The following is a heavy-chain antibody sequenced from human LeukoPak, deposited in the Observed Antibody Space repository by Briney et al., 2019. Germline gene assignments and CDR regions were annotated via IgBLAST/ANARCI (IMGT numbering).Heavy chain of an antibody. CDR3: VHDSSGYYFDY. Sequence: SETLSLTCTVSGGSISSSSYYWGWIRQPPGKGLEWIGSIYYSGSTYYNPSLESRVTISVDTSKNQFSLRLSSVTAADTAVYYCVHDSSGYYFDYWGQGTLVTVSS. J-gene: IGHJ4*02. D-gene: IGHD3-22*01. V-gene: IGHV4-39*01. CDR1: GGSISSSSYY. CDR2: IYYSGST.